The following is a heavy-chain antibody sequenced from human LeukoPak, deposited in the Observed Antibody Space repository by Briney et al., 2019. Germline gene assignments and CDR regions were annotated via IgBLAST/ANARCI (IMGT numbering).Heavy chain of an antibody. D-gene: IGHD2-2*01. J-gene: IGHJ4*02. CDR3: AHGAMYQLDY. CDR2: IIGGGGST. V-gene: IGHV3-23*01. Sequence: PEGSLRLSCAASGFPFSSHGMSWVRQAPGKGLEWVSGIIGGGGSTYYADSVKGRFTISGDNSRNTLFLQMNSLRAEDTAVYYCAHGAMYQLDYWGQGTLVTVSS. CDR1: GFPFSSHG.